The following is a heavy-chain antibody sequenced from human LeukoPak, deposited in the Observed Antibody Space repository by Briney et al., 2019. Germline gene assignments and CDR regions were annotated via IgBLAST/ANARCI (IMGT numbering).Heavy chain of an antibody. V-gene: IGHV3-30*02. Sequence: GGSLSLSCAASGFTFSSYDMHWVRQAPGKGLEWVTFIRYDGGNKYYADSVKGRFTISRDNSKNTLYLQMNSLRAEDTAVYYCAKDLQKRWLQFKSDGGFDYWGQGTLVTVSS. CDR2: IRYDGGNK. CDR3: AKDLQKRWLQFKSDGGFDY. D-gene: IGHD5-24*01. J-gene: IGHJ4*02. CDR1: GFTFSSYD.